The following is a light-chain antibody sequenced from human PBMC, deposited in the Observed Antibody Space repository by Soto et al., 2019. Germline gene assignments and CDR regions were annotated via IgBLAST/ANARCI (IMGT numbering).Light chain of an antibody. Sequence: QSALTQPASVSGSPGQSITISCTGTSSDVGSYNLVSWYQQHPGKAPKLRIYEGSERSSGVSNRVSGSKSGNTASLTISGLQAEDEADYYCCSYAGSSTVLFGGGTKLTVL. J-gene: IGLJ3*02. V-gene: IGLV2-23*01. CDR1: SSDVGSYNL. CDR3: CSYAGSSTVL. CDR2: EGS.